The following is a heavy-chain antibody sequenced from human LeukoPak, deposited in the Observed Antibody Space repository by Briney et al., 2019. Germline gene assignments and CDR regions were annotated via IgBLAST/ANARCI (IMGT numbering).Heavy chain of an antibody. CDR3: TKGVSTGWYFRFDY. J-gene: IGHJ4*02. Sequence: GGSLRLSCAASGFTFSTYAMSWVRQAPGKVLEWVSTISGSGGSIYYADSVKGRFTISRDNSKNTLYLQMNSLRAEDTAVYYCTKGVSTGWYFRFDYWGQGTLVTVSS. V-gene: IGHV3-23*01. D-gene: IGHD6-19*01. CDR1: GFTFSTYA. CDR2: ISGSGGSI.